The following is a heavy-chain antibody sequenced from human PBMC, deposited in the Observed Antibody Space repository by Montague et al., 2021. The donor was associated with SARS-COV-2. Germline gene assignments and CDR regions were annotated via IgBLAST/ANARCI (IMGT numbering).Heavy chain of an antibody. CDR3: ARQKLNVRSTYYYYHNMDF. CDR1: GGSISSSSHY. D-gene: IGHD3-10*02. J-gene: IGHJ6*02. Sequence: SETLSLTCAVSGGSISSSSHYWGWIRQPPGKGLEWIGGVSHSGGTYYNASLQSRVTIVIAPSNNQFYLRLNSVTAADTTMFFCARQKLNVRSTYYYYHNMDFWDQGTTVSVSS. V-gene: IGHV4-39*01. CDR2: VSHSGGT.